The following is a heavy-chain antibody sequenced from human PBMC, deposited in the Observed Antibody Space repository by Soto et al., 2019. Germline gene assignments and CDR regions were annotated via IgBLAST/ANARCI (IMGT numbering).Heavy chain of an antibody. Sequence: VQLVESGGGVVQPGRSLRLSCAASGFTFSSYGMHWVRQAPGKGLEWVAVISYDGSNKYYADSVKGRFTISRDNSKNTRYLQMNSLRAEDTAVYYCAKDMTGYGTMIVVAGLDYWGQGTLVTVSS. CDR1: GFTFSSYG. J-gene: IGHJ4*02. D-gene: IGHD3-22*01. CDR2: ISYDGSNK. V-gene: IGHV3-30*18. CDR3: AKDMTGYGTMIVVAGLDY.